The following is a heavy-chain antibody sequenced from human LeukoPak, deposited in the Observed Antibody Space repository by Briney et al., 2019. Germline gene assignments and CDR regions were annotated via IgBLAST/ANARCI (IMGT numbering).Heavy chain of an antibody. V-gene: IGHV3-21*06. D-gene: IGHD3-10*01. Sequence: GGSLTLPCTASGFTFSSYSMNWVRKSTGKELEWVSSIRSSSCYRYYADSVKGRFTISRANAKNSLYLQMNSLRAEDTAVYYCARDGLAAMVHSYGMGVWGKGGTVTVSS. CDR1: GFTFSSYS. J-gene: IGHJ6*04. CDR2: IRSSSCYR. CDR3: ARDGLAAMVHSYGMGV.